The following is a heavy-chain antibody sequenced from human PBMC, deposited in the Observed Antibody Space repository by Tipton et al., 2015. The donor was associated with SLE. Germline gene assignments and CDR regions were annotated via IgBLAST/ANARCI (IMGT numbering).Heavy chain of an antibody. Sequence: LRLSCAVYGGSFSGYYWSWIRQPPGKGLEWIGEINYSGSTYYNPSLKSRVTISVDTSKNQFSLKLSSVTAADTAVYYCASGRYSYGYETPNWFDPWGQGTLVTVSS. CDR2: INYSGST. CDR1: GGSFSGYY. V-gene: IGHV4-34*01. J-gene: IGHJ5*02. D-gene: IGHD5-18*01. CDR3: ASGRYSYGYETPNWFDP.